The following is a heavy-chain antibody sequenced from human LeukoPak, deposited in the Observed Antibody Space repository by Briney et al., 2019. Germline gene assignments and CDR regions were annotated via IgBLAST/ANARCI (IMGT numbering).Heavy chain of an antibody. D-gene: IGHD3-10*01. Sequence: GGSLRLSCSASGFTFSTYTMNWVRQAPRQAPGKGLEYVSGISSNGGSAYYGNSVKGRFTTSRDNSKNTLYLQMSSLRAEDTAVYYCVPSPGSGSYRGRGYWGQGTLVTVSS. CDR1: GFTFSTYT. CDR2: ISSNGGSA. J-gene: IGHJ4*02. V-gene: IGHV3-64D*06. CDR3: VPSPGSGSYRGRGY.